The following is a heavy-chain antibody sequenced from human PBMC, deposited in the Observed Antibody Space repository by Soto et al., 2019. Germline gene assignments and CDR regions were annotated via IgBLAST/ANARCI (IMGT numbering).Heavy chain of an antibody. CDR1: GGSISSSNW. J-gene: IGHJ5*02. CDR2: IHHSGTT. Sequence: LSLTCAVSGGSISSSNWWHWVRQPPGKGLEWIGEIHHSGTTNYNPSLKSRVAISVDKSKNQFSLKLNSVTAADTAVYYCARVRQYCSGTSCYLDPWGQGTLVTVSS. V-gene: IGHV4-4*02. CDR3: ARVRQYCSGTSCYLDP. D-gene: IGHD2-2*01.